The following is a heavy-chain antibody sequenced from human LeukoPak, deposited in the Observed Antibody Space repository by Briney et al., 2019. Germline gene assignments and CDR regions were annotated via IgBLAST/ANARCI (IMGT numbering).Heavy chain of an antibody. CDR1: GFIFSSFA. Sequence: PGGSLRLFCAASGFIFSSFAMHWVRQAPGKGLEWVGVVRYDGSNKYYADSVKGRFTISRDNSKNTLYLQMTSLRPEDTGVYFCAKSSESGWYYFDYWGEGTLVSVSS. J-gene: IGHJ4*02. V-gene: IGHV3-30*02. CDR3: AKSSESGWYYFDY. D-gene: IGHD6-19*01. CDR2: VRYDGSNK.